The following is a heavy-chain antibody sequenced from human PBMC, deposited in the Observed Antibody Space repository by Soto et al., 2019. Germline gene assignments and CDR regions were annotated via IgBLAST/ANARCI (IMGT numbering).Heavy chain of an antibody. CDR1: GFTFSSHW. J-gene: IGHJ4*02. D-gene: IGHD1-26*01. V-gene: IGHV3-74*01. Sequence: LGGSLRLSCAASGFTFSSHWMHWVRQAPGKGLVWVSRINTDGSATNYADYAKGRFTVSRDNAKNTLYLQMNSLRVEDTAVYYCASSLLRPLDLNYWGQGTLVTVSS. CDR3: ASSLLRPLDLNY. CDR2: INTDGSAT.